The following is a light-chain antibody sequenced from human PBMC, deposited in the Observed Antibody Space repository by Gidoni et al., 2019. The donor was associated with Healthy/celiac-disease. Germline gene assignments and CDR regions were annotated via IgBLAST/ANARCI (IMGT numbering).Light chain of an antibody. CDR2: DVS. CDR1: SSDVGGYNY. Sequence: QSALTQPRSVSGSPGQSVTISCTGTSSDVGGYNYVSWYQQHPGKAPQLMIYDVSKRPSGVPDRFSGSKSGNTASLTISGLQAEDEADYYCCSYAGDYVFGTGTKVTVL. J-gene: IGLJ1*01. CDR3: CSYAGDYV. V-gene: IGLV2-11*01.